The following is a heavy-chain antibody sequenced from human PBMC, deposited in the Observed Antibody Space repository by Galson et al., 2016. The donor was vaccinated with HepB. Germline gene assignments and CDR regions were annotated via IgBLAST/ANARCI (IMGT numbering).Heavy chain of an antibody. J-gene: IGHJ6*02. CDR2: TYYRSKCVT. CDR3: TRGYTQTGMNV. D-gene: IGHD5-18*01. Sequence: CAISGDSVTNDDTIWNWIRQSPSRGLEGLGRTYYRSKCVTDYAVSVEGRITINSDISRNQYSLQLDSVTPEYTAAYFCTRGYTQTGMNVWGQGTTVTVSS. CDR1: GDSVTNDDTI. V-gene: IGHV6-1*01.